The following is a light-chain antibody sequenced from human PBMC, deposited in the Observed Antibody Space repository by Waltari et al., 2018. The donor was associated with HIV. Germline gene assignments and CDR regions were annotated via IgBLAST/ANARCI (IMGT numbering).Light chain of an antibody. J-gene: IGLJ3*02. Sequence: SQLTQPPSVSVSPGQTAKITCSGDDLPAHYVYWYQQKPGQAPVLVMYKVTERPSGIPERCSGSNSGTTVTLTIMGVQPEDEADYYCQSADSDNTYNWVFGGGTKLTVL. CDR1: DLPAHY. CDR2: KVT. V-gene: IGLV3-25*03. CDR3: QSADSDNTYNWV.